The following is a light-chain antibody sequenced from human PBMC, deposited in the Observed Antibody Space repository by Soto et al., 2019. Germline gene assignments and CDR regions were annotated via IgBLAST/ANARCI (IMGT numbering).Light chain of an antibody. Sequence: EIVLTQSPATLSVSPGETATLSCRASQSVSSNLAWYQQKPGQAPRLLIYGASTRATGFTARFSGSGSGTEFTLTISSLQSEDFAVYYCQQYSNWPFTFGGGTKVEIK. CDR2: GAS. V-gene: IGKV3-15*01. CDR1: QSVSSN. CDR3: QQYSNWPFT. J-gene: IGKJ4*01.